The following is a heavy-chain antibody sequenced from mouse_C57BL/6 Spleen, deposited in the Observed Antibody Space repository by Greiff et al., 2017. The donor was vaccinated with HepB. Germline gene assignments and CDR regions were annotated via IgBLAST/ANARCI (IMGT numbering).Heavy chain of an antibody. CDR1: GYTFTDYN. CDR3: AKGSSGYVDAMDY. CDR2: INPNNGGT. Sequence: VQLQQSGPELVKPGASVKIPCKASGYTFTDYNMDWVKQSHGKSLEWIGDINPNNGGTNYNQKFKGKATLTVDKSSSTAYMELRSLTSEDTAVYYCAKGSSGYVDAMDYWGQGTSVTVSS. D-gene: IGHD3-2*02. J-gene: IGHJ4*01. V-gene: IGHV1-18*01.